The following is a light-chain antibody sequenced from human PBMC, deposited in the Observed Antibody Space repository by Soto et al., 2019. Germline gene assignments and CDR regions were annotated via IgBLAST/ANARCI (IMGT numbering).Light chain of an antibody. J-gene: IGKJ2*02. V-gene: IGKV1-17*01. Sequence: DIQMTQSPSSLSASVGERVTITCRASQSISNDLGWYQQKPGKAPKRLISAASTLHSGVPSRFSGSGSGTEFTLTISSLQPEDFATYYCLQHNSYPRTFGQGTRLEIK. CDR3: LQHNSYPRT. CDR1: QSISND. CDR2: AAS.